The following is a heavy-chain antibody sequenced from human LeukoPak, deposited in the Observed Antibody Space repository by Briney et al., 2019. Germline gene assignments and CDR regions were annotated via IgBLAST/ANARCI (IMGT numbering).Heavy chain of an antibody. Sequence: GGSLRLSCASSGFTFTSYAVSWVRQAPGKGLEWVAFIRYGGNNKYYADSVKGRFTISRDNSKNTLYLQMNSLRAEDTAVYYCAKVEGTARGYYTLDAFDIWGQGTMVTVSS. J-gene: IGHJ3*02. CDR1: GFTFTSYA. CDR3: AKVEGTARGYYTLDAFDI. D-gene: IGHD3-3*01. CDR2: IRYGGNNK. V-gene: IGHV3-30*02.